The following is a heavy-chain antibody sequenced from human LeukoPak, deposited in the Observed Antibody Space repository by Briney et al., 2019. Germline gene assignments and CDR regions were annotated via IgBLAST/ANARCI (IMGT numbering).Heavy chain of an antibody. Sequence: SETLSLTCTVSGRSISSSSYYWGWIRQPPGKGLEWIASIYYSGSIYYNPSLKSRVTISVDTSKNQFSLKLSSVTAADTAVYYCAREARSGYEGFWSDPWGQGTVVTVSS. V-gene: IGHV4-39*02. CDR3: AREARSGYEGFWSDP. D-gene: IGHD5-12*01. J-gene: IGHJ5*02. CDR2: IYYSGSI. CDR1: GRSISSSSYY.